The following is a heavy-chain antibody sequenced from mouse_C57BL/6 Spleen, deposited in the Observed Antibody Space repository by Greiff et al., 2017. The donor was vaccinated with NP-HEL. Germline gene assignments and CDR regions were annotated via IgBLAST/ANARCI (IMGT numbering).Heavy chain of an antibody. J-gene: IGHJ3*01. D-gene: IGHD3-2*02. V-gene: IGHV1-52*01. CDR2: IDPSDSET. Sequence: QVQLKQPGAELVRPGSSVKLSCKASGYTFTSYWMHWVKQRPIQGLEWIGNIDPSDSETHYNQKFKDKATLTVDKSSSTAYMQLSSLTSEDSAVYYCARSPLDSSGSGFAYWGQGTLVTVSA. CDR1: GYTFTSYW. CDR3: ARSPLDSSGSGFAY.